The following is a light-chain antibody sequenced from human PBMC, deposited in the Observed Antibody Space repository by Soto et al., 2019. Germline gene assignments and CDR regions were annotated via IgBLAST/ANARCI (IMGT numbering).Light chain of an antibody. CDR1: QSVSSSY. V-gene: IGKV3-20*01. J-gene: IGKJ1*01. CDR3: QQYGSSPET. Sequence: FVLPPYPGTLSLSPGERAPLSCRASQSVSSSYLAWYQQKPGQAPRLLIYGASSRATGIPDRFSGSGSGTDFTLTISRLEPEDFAVYYCQQYGSSPETFGQGTKVDIK. CDR2: GAS.